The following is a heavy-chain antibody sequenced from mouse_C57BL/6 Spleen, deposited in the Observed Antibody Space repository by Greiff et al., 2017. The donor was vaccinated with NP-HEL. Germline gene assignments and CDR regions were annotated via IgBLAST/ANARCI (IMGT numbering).Heavy chain of an antibody. J-gene: IGHJ3*01. CDR1: GFTFSDYY. CDR2: ISNGGGST. CDR3: ARHVVATPFAY. Sequence: EVKLQESGGGLVQPGGSLKLSCAASGFTFSDYYMYWVRQTPEKRLEWVAYISNGGGSTYYPDTVKGRFTISRDNAKNTLYLQMSRLKSEDTAMYYCARHVVATPFAYWGQGTLVTVSA. V-gene: IGHV5-12*01. D-gene: IGHD1-1*01.